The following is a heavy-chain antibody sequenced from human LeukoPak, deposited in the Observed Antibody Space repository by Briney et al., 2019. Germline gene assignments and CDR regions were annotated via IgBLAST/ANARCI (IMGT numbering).Heavy chain of an antibody. V-gene: IGHV1-69*13. CDR2: IIPIFGTA. CDR1: GGTFSSYA. D-gene: IGHD2-2*01. Sequence: SVKVSCKASGGTFSSYAISWVRQAPGQGLEWMGGIIPIFGTANYAQKFQGRVTVTADESTSTAYMELSSLRSEDTAVYYCARGSVGYCSSTSCYPRNAFDIWGQGTMVTVSS. J-gene: IGHJ3*02. CDR3: ARGSVGYCSSTSCYPRNAFDI.